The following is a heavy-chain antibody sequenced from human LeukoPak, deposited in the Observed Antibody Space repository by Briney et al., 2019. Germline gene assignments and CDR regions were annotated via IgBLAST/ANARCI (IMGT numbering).Heavy chain of an antibody. J-gene: IGHJ4*02. D-gene: IGHD4-11*01. CDR1: GYTFTNYA. V-gene: IGHV1-8*03. Sequence: ASVKVSCKTSGYTFTNYAMNWVRQATGQGLEWMGWMNPNTGNAGYAQKFQDRVTITWDASMSTAYMDLSSLRSEDTAVYYCARVGYSNSYDYWGQGTLVTVSS. CDR2: MNPNTGNA. CDR3: ARVGYSNSYDY.